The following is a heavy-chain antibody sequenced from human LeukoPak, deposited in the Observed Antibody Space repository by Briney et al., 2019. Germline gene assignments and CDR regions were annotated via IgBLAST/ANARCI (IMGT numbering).Heavy chain of an antibody. CDR1: GYSISSGYY. CDR2: INHSGST. CDR3: ARATMIVVVTNAFDI. V-gene: IGHV4-38-2*01. Sequence: SETLSLTCAVSGYSISSGYYWGWIRQPPGKGLEWIGEINHSGSTNYNPSLKSRVTISVDTSKNQFSLKLSSVTAADTAVYYCARATMIVVVTNAFDIWGQGTMVTVSS. D-gene: IGHD3-22*01. J-gene: IGHJ3*02.